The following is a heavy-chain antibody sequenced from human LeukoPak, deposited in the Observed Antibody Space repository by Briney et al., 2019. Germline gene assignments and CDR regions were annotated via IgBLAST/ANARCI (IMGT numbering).Heavy chain of an antibody. CDR2: IIPIFGTA. V-gene: IGHV1-69*13. CDR3: AREIRITIFGVVIIGYFDY. J-gene: IGHJ4*02. Sequence: GASVKVSCKASGGTFSSYAISWVRQAPGQGLEWMGGIIPIFGTANYAQKFQGRVTITADESTSTAYMELSSLRSEDTAVYYCAREIRITIFGVVIIGYFDYWGQGTLVTVSS. D-gene: IGHD3-3*01. CDR1: GGTFSSYA.